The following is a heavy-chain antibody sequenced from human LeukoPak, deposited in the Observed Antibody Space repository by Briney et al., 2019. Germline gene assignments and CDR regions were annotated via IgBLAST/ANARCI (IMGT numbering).Heavy chain of an antibody. CDR2: ISSSSSYI. J-gene: IGHJ6*02. D-gene: IGHD6-19*01. Sequence: AGGSLRLSCAASGFTFSSYSMNGVRQAPGKGLEWVSSISSSSSYIYYADSVKGRFTISRDNAKNSLYLQMNSLRAEDTAVYYCAVPYSSGWYRDYYGMDVWGQGTTVTVSS. V-gene: IGHV3-21*01. CDR3: AVPYSSGWYRDYYGMDV. CDR1: GFTFSSYS.